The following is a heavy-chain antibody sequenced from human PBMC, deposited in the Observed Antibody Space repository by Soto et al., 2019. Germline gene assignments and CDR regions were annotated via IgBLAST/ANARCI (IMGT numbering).Heavy chain of an antibody. J-gene: IGHJ5*02. CDR2: IYPDDSDT. V-gene: IGHV5-51*01. CDR1: GYIFTSYW. Sequence: GESLKISCKGSGYIFTSYWIGWVRQMPGKGLEWMGIIYPDDSDTRYSPSFQGQVTISADKSISTAYLQWSSLKASDTAIYYCARVKDHFLTWFDPWGQGTLVTVSS. CDR3: ARVKDHFLTWFDP.